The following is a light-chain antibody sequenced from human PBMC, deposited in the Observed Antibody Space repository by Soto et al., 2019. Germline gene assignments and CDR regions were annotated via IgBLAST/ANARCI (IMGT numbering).Light chain of an antibody. J-gene: IGKJ1*01. V-gene: IGKV3-20*01. CDR3: QQYGSSGT. CDR1: QSVSNNY. CDR2: GAS. Sequence: EIVLTQSPGTLSLSPGERATLSCRASQSVSNNYLAWYQQTPGQAPRLLIYGASNRATGIPDRFSGSGSGPDFTLTISRLEPEDFAVYYCQQYGSSGTFGQGTKVDIK.